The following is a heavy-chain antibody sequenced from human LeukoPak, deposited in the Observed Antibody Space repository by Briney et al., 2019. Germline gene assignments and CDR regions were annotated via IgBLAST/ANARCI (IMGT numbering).Heavy chain of an antibody. Sequence: GGSLRLSCAASGFTFSTYSMSWVRQAPRKGLEWVSVIWPGCDTTYYADSVKGRFTISRDNSKNTLYLQMHNLRAEDTALYYCAKDQRPDSGYDIDSWGQGTLVTVSS. D-gene: IGHD5-12*01. V-gene: IGHV3-23*01. CDR1: GFTFSTYS. J-gene: IGHJ4*02. CDR3: AKDQRPDSGYDIDS. CDR2: IWPGCDTT.